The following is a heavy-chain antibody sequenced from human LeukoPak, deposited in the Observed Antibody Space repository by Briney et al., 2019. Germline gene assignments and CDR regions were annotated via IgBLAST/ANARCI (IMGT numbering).Heavy chain of an antibody. CDR2: ISSSGSTI. V-gene: IGHV3-48*03. D-gene: IGHD2-15*01. CDR3: ARDLILADNGGSSAHDF. J-gene: IGHJ4*02. Sequence: GGSLRLSCAASGFTFSSYEMNWVRQAPGKGLEWVSYISSSGSTIYYADSVKGRFTISRDNAKNSLYLQMNSLRPEDTAVYYCARDLILADNGGSSAHDFWGQGTLVTVSS. CDR1: GFTFSSYE.